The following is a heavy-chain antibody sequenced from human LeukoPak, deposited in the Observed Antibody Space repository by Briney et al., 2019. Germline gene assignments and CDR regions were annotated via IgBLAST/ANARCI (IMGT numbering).Heavy chain of an antibody. CDR2: IIPMFGTA. Sequence: ASVKVSCKASGGTFSSYAISWVRQAPGQGLEWMGGIIPMFGTANYAQKFQGRVTITADESTSTAYMELSSLRSEDTTVYYCARASCSGGSCYWYNWFDPWGQGTLVTVSS. V-gene: IGHV1-69*01. CDR1: GGTFSSYA. J-gene: IGHJ5*02. CDR3: ARASCSGGSCYWYNWFDP. D-gene: IGHD2-15*01.